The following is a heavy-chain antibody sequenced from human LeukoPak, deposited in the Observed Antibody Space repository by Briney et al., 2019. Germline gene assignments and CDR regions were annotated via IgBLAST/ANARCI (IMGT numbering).Heavy chain of an antibody. Sequence: GESLKISCTASGYNFTSQWIGWVRQMPGKGLEWMGIIYPGDSETRYSPSFQGQVTISADKSISTAYLQWSSLKATDTAMYFCARKHDYGDFPFDYWGQGALVTVSS. D-gene: IGHD4-17*01. CDR2: IYPGDSET. J-gene: IGHJ4*02. CDR3: ARKHDYGDFPFDY. V-gene: IGHV5-51*01. CDR1: GYNFTSQW.